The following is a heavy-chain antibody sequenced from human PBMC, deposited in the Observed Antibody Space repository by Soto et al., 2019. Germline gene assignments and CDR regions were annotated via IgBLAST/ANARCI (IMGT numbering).Heavy chain of an antibody. Sequence: SVTLSVTCTVSGGSIRSGGYYWSWIRQHPGKGLEWIGYIYYSGSTNYNPSLKSRVTISIDTSKNQFSLKLSSVTAADTAVYYCARVSDWLFFEFDYWGRGTLVTVSS. CDR1: GGSIRSGGYY. V-gene: IGHV4-61*08. J-gene: IGHJ4*01. D-gene: IGHD3-9*01. CDR2: IYYSGST. CDR3: ARVSDWLFFEFDY.